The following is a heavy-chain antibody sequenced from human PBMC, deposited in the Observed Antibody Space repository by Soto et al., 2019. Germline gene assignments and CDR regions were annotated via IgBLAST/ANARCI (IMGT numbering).Heavy chain of an antibody. D-gene: IGHD2-15*01. J-gene: IGHJ4*02. CDR1: GYTFTSYF. Sequence: GASVKVSCKASGYTFTSYFMHWVRQAPGQGLEWMGIINPSGGSTSYAQKFQGRVTMTRDTSTRTVYMELSSLRSEDTAVYYCARQYCSGGSCYTLDYWGQGTLVTVSS. CDR2: INPSGGST. V-gene: IGHV1-46*01. CDR3: ARQYCSGGSCYTLDY.